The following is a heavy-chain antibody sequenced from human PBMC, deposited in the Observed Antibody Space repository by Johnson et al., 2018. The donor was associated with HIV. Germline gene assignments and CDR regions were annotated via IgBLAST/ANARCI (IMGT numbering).Heavy chain of an antibody. J-gene: IGHJ3*02. D-gene: IGHD3-3*01. V-gene: IGHV3-30*04. CDR3: ARKYNFWSGYSGEDAFDI. CDR2: ISKDGANN. CDR1: GFIFSNYP. Sequence: QVQLVESGGGVVQPGKSLRLSCAASGFIFSNYPMHWVRQAPGKGLEWVAVISKDGANNYHADSVKGRFTISRDNSKNTLYLQMNSLRVDDTAVYYCARKYNFWSGYSGEDAFDIWGQGTMVTVSS.